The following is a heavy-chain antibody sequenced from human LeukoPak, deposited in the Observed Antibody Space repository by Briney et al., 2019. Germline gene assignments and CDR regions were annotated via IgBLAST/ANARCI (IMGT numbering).Heavy chain of an antibody. CDR1: GFTFSSYW. CDR3: ARGWTYSWDGLDI. J-gene: IGHJ3*02. CDR2: LNSAGSIT. Sequence: GGSLRLSCAASGFTFSSYWMHWVRQAPGKGLVWVSTLNSAGSITPYADSVKGRFTISRDNAKNTLYLQMNSLRAEDTAVYYCARGWTYSWDGLDIWGQGTMVTVSS. D-gene: IGHD1-7*01. V-gene: IGHV3-74*01.